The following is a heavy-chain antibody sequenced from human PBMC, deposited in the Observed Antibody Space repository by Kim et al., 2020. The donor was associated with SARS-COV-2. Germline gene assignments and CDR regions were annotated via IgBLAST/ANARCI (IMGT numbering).Heavy chain of an antibody. D-gene: IGHD4-17*01. V-gene: IGHV3-33*05. CDR2: ISYDGSNK. CDR3: ARGGDGDSGGTDY. Sequence: GGSLRLSCAASGFTFSSYGMHWVRQAPGKGLEWVAVISYDGSNKYYADSVKGRFTISRDNSKNTLYLQMNSLRAEDTAVYYCARGGDGDSGGTDYWGQGTLVTVSS. J-gene: IGHJ4*02. CDR1: GFTFSSYG.